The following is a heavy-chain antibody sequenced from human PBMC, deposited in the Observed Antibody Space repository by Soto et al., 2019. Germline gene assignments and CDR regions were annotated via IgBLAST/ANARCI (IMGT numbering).Heavy chain of an antibody. CDR2: INPNGGIT. Sequence: QVQLVQSGAEVKKPGASVRVSCKEYGSTFTLYYIHWVRQAPGQGLEWMGIINPNGGITTYAQKFRAGFSMTRDTSTSTVYLELSSLRSEDSAVYYCATSVNSAMAFDYLGQGTLVTVSS. J-gene: IGHJ4*02. CDR1: GSTFTLYY. CDR3: ATSVNSAMAFDY. V-gene: IGHV1-46*01. D-gene: IGHD5-18*01.